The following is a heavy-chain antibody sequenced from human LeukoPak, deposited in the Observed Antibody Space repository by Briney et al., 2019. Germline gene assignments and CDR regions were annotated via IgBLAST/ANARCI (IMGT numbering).Heavy chain of an antibody. V-gene: IGHV1-69*05. CDR1: GGTFSSYA. CDR2: IIPIFGTA. CDR3: ARGYYHGGNSRYYYYYYMDV. D-gene: IGHD4-23*01. Sequence: SVKVSCKASGGTFSSYAISWVRQAPGQGLEWMRGIIPIFGTANYAQKFQGRVTITTDESTSTAYMELSSLRSEDTAVYYCARGYYHGGNSRYYYYYYMDVWGKGTTVTVSS. J-gene: IGHJ6*03.